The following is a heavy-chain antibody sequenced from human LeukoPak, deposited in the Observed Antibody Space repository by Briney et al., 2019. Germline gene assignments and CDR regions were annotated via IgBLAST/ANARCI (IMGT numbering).Heavy chain of an antibody. CDR2: IHGSGTKT. D-gene: IGHD2-15*01. Sequence: PGGSLRLSCAASGFTFSSYSMTWVRHAPGKGLELVSAIHGSGTKTYYVDSVNGRFTISRDNSKNTLYLQMNSLKAEDTAVYYCAKDLRLGGGSCFDYWGQGILVTVSS. CDR3: AKDLRLGGGSCFDY. V-gene: IGHV3-23*01. J-gene: IGHJ4*02. CDR1: GFTFSSYS.